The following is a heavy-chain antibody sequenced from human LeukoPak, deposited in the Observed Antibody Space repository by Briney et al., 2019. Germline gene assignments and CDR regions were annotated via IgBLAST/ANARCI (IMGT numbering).Heavy chain of an antibody. J-gene: IGHJ4*02. CDR2: ISVSGGST. CDR3: AKDRYCSGGSCSGDFDY. D-gene: IGHD2-15*01. Sequence: GGSLRLSCAASGFTFSSYAMSWVRQAPGKGLEWVSGISVSGGSTYYADSVKGRFTISRDNSKNTLYLQMNSLRAEDTAVYYCAKDRYCSGGSCSGDFDYWGKGTLVTVSS. CDR1: GFTFSSYA. V-gene: IGHV3-23*01.